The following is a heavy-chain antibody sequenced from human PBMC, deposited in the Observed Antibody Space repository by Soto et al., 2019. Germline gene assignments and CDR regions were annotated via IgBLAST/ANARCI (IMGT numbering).Heavy chain of an antibody. D-gene: IGHD3-3*01. Sequence: ASVKVSCKASGYTFTSYGISWVRQAPGQGLEWMGWISAYNGNTNYAQKLQGRVTITTDTSTSTAYMELSSLRSDDTAVYYCARVGGLQPLTAIFGVVITTFDCWGQGTLVTVSS. J-gene: IGHJ4*02. CDR2: ISAYNGNT. V-gene: IGHV1-18*01. CDR1: GYTFTSYG. CDR3: ARVGGLQPLTAIFGVVITTFDC.